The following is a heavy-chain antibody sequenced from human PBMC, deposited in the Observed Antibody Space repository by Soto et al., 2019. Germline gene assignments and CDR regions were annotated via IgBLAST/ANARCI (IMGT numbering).Heavy chain of an antibody. D-gene: IGHD3-22*01. CDR1: GGSFSSYS. CDR2: IIPIFGAP. CDR3: ARGNSYHYDSSGYKSPFQH. J-gene: IGHJ4*02. Sequence: SVKVSCKASGGSFSSYSINWMRQAPGQGLAWMGGIIPIFGAPNYARGFQGRVTITADESTSTVYMELSSLRSEDTAVYYCARGNSYHYDSSGYKSPFQHWGQGTLVTVS. V-gene: IGHV1-69*13.